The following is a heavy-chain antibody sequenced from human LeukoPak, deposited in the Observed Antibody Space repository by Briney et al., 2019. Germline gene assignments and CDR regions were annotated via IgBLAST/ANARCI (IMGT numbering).Heavy chain of an antibody. D-gene: IGHD5-24*01. CDR2: IYYSGST. V-gene: IGHV4-31*03. CDR3: ARGGGDVYNVFDY. J-gene: IGHJ4*02. CDR1: GGSISSGGYY. Sequence: SQTLSLTCTVSGGSISSGGYYWSWIRQHPGKGLEWIGYIYYSGSTYYNPSLKSRVTISVDTSKNQFSLKLSSVSAADTAVYYCARGGGDVYNVFDYWGQGTLVTVSS.